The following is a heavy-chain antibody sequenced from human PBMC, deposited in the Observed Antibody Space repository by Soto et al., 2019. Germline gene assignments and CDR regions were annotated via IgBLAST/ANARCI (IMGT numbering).Heavy chain of an antibody. Sequence: PGGSLRLSCAASGFTFSSYSMNWVRQAPGKGLEWVSYISSSSSTIYYADSVKGRFTISRDNAKNSLYLQMNSLRAEDTAVYYCARDLKVDIVATITFDYWGQGTLVTVSS. D-gene: IGHD5-12*01. V-gene: IGHV3-48*01. J-gene: IGHJ4*02. CDR2: ISSSSSTI. CDR3: ARDLKVDIVATITFDY. CDR1: GFTFSSYS.